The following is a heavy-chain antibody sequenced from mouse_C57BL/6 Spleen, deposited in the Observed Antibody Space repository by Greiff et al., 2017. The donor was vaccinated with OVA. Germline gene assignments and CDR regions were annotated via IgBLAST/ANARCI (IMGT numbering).Heavy chain of an antibody. CDR3: ARLTTVVGYAMDY. Sequence: EVQLQQSGPELVKPGASVKISCKASGYTFTDYYMNWVKQSHGKSLEWIGDINPNNGGTSYNQKFKGKATLTVDKSSSTAYMELRSLTSEDSAVYYCARLTTVVGYAMDYWGQGTSVTVSS. CDR2: INPNNGGT. V-gene: IGHV1-26*01. J-gene: IGHJ4*01. CDR1: GYTFTDYY. D-gene: IGHD1-1*01.